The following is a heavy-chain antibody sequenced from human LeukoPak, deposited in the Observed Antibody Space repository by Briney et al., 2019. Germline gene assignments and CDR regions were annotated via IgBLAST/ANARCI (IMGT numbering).Heavy chain of an antibody. CDR1: GGAISSSSYY. CDR3: ARDFLDGVGYSSSWSVFDY. CDR2: IYYSGST. V-gene: IGHV4-39*07. Sequence: SETLSLTCTVSGGAISSSSYYWGWIRQPPGRGLGWIGSIYYSGSTYYSPSLKSRVTISVDTSKNKFSLKLSSVTAADTAVYYCARDFLDGVGYSSSWSVFDYWGQGTLVTVSS. D-gene: IGHD6-13*01. J-gene: IGHJ4*02.